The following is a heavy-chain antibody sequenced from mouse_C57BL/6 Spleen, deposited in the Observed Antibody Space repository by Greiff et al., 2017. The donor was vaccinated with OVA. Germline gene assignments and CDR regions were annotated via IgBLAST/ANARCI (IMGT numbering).Heavy chain of an antibody. CDR2: ISDGGSYT. V-gene: IGHV5-4*01. J-gene: IGHJ1*03. CDR1: GFTFSSYA. Sequence: EVKVVESGGGLVKPGGSLKLSCAASGFTFSSYAMSWVRQTPEKRLEWVATISDGGSYTYYPDNVKGRFTISRDNAKNNLYLQMSHLKSEDTAMYYCAREGDYYGSSLWYVDVWGTGTTVTVSS. D-gene: IGHD1-1*01. CDR3: AREGDYYGSSLWYVDV.